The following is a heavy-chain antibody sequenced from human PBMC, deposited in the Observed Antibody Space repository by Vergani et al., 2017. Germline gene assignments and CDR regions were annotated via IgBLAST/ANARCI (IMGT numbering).Heavy chain of an antibody. CDR3: AGPQGTSAYYYGGFDY. CDR2: ISSDVGST. J-gene: IGHJ4*02. V-gene: IGHV3-23*01. Sequence: EVQLLESGGGLVQPGGSLRLSCAASGFTFSTYAMTWVRPAPGKGLKWVSTISSDVGSTYYADSVKGRFTISRDNSKNTLSLQMNSLTAEDTAIYYCAGPQGTSAYYYGGFDYWGQGILVTVSS. D-gene: IGHD3-22*01. CDR1: GFTFSTYA.